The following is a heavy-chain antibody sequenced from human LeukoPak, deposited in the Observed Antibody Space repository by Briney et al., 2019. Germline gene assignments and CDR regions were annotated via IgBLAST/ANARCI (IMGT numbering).Heavy chain of an antibody. CDR3: ARGYSSSWNYFDY. Sequence: SETLSLTCTVSGGSISNYLWSWIRQPPGKGLEWIGYVFDSGGTNYNPSLKSRVTISVDTSKKQFSLKLSSVTAADTAVSYCARGYSSSWNYFDYWGQGTLVTVSS. V-gene: IGHV4-59*01. J-gene: IGHJ4*02. CDR2: VFDSGGT. D-gene: IGHD6-13*01. CDR1: GGSISNYL.